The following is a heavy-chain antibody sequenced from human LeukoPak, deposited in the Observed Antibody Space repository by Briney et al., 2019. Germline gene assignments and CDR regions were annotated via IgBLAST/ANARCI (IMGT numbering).Heavy chain of an antibody. CDR2: INHSGGT. Sequence: PSETLSLTCTVSGGSFTSFYWSWIRQPPGKGLEWIGEINHSGGTNYNPSLKSRVTISVDTSKNQFSLKLSSVTAADTAVYYCARGRVIPAASYRFREKVNWFDPWGQGTLVTVSS. J-gene: IGHJ5*02. CDR1: GGSFTSFY. CDR3: ARGRVIPAASYRFREKVNWFDP. V-gene: IGHV4-34*01. D-gene: IGHD2-2*01.